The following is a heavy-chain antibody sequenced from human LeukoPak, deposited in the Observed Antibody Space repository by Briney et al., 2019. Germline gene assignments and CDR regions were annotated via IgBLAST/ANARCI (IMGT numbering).Heavy chain of an antibody. D-gene: IGHD4-11*01. Sequence: GGSLTLSCAASGFTFSSYAMSWVRQAPGKGLEWVSAISGSGGSTYYADSVKGRFTISRDNSKNTLYLQMNSLRAEDTAVYYCAKEGGSDSNYVIIYYYGMDVWGQGTTVTVSS. V-gene: IGHV3-23*01. CDR3: AKEGGSDSNYVIIYYYGMDV. CDR2: ISGSGGST. J-gene: IGHJ6*02. CDR1: GFTFSSYA.